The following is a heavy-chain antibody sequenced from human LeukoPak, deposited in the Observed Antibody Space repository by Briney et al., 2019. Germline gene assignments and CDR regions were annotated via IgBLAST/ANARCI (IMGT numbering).Heavy chain of an antibody. CDR1: GGSISSYY. CDR2: IYYNGST. Sequence: SETLSLTCTVSGGSISSYYWSWIRQPPGKGLEWIGYIYYNGSTNYNPSLKSRVTISVDTSKNQFSLKLSSVTAADTAVYYCAAVDTAMAFDYWGQGTLVTVSS. CDR3: AAVDTAMAFDY. V-gene: IGHV4-59*01. J-gene: IGHJ4*02. D-gene: IGHD5-18*01.